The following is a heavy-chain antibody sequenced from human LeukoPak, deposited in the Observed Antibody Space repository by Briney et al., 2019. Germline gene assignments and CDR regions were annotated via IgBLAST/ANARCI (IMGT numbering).Heavy chain of an antibody. CDR2: ISAYNGKT. CDR1: GYTFTIYG. CDR3: ARSPLNGYGDYGYMDV. J-gene: IGHJ6*03. Sequence: ASVTVSCKASGYTFTIYGISWVRQAPGQGLEWMGWISAYNGKTNYVQKLQGRVTMTTDTSTSTAYMELRSLRSDDTAVYYCARSPLNGYGDYGYMDVWGKGTTVTVSS. V-gene: IGHV1-18*01. D-gene: IGHD4-17*01.